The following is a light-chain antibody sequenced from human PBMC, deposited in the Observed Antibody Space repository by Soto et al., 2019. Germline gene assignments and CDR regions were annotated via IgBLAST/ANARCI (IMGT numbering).Light chain of an antibody. Sequence: QSALTQPASVSGSPGQSITISCTGTSSDVGSYILVSWYQQHPGKAPKLMIYEVSKRPSGVSNRFSGSKSGNTASLTISGLQAEDEADYYCCSYAGSSTWVFGGGTKVTVL. CDR1: SSDVGSYIL. CDR2: EVS. CDR3: CSYAGSSTWV. V-gene: IGLV2-23*02. J-gene: IGLJ2*01.